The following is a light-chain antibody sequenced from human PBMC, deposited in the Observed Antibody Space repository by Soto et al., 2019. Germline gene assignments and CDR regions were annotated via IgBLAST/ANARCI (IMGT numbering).Light chain of an antibody. Sequence: QSVLTQPPSASGSPGQSVTISCTGTSSDVGDYNYVSWYQHHPGKAPKLMIYEVNKRPSGVPDRFSGSKSGNTASLTVSGLQAEDEADYYCISYAGINNVCPYAFGTGTKLTVL. J-gene: IGLJ1*01. CDR3: ISYAGINNVCPYA. V-gene: IGLV2-8*01. CDR2: EVN. CDR1: SSDVGDYNY.